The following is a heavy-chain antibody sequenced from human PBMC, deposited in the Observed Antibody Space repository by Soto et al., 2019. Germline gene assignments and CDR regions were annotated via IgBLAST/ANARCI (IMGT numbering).Heavy chain of an antibody. CDR3: ARAIVVTVGGMDV. CDR2: ISAYNGNT. J-gene: IGHJ6*02. D-gene: IGHD5-12*01. CDR1: GYTFTSYG. V-gene: IGHV1-18*01. Sequence: ASVKVSCKASGYTFTSYGISWVRQAPGQGLELMGWISAYNGNTNYAQKLQGRVTMTTXXXXXXAXMXLXXLXSDXTAVYYCARAIVVTVGGMDVWGRGTTVTVSS.